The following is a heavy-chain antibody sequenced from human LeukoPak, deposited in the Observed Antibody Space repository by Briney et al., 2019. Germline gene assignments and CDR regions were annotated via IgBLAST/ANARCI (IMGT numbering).Heavy chain of an antibody. D-gene: IGHD6-19*01. V-gene: IGHV1-46*01. CDR1: GYTFISYY. CDR2: INPSGGST. CDR3: ARKDSSGPLGN. Sequence: ASVKVSCKASGYTFISYYMHWVRQAPGQGLEWMGIINPSGGSTSYAQKFQGRVTMTRGTSTSTVYMELSSLRSEDTAVYYCARKDSSGPLGNWGQGTLVTVSS. J-gene: IGHJ4*02.